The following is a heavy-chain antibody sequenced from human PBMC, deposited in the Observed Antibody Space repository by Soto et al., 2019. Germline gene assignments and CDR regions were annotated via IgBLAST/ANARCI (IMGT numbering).Heavy chain of an antibody. CDR2: INPSGGST. CDR3: ATAAYSTSWYDF. V-gene: IGHV1-46*01. D-gene: IGHD6-13*01. J-gene: IGHJ5*01. CDR1: EYTFTDYY. Sequence: QVQLVQSGAEVKKPGASVKLSCKSSEYTFTDYYIHWVRQAPGQGLEWMGLINPSGGSTSYAQKFQGRVTMTRDTSTSTVYMELSSLRSEDTAVYYCATAAYSTSWYDFWGHGTLVTVSS.